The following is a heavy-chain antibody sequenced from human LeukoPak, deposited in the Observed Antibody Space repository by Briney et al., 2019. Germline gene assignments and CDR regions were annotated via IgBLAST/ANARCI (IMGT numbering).Heavy chain of an antibody. CDR3: ARLAVSGQFDY. CDR1: GFTVSSNY. V-gene: IGHV3-66*01. CDR2: IYSDGST. Sequence: PGGSLRLSCAASGFTVSSNYMNWVRQAPGKGLEWVSVIYSDGSTYYADSVKGRFTISRDSSKNTLYLQMNTLRAEDTAVYYCARLAVSGQFDYWGQGTLVTVSS. J-gene: IGHJ4*02. D-gene: IGHD6-19*01.